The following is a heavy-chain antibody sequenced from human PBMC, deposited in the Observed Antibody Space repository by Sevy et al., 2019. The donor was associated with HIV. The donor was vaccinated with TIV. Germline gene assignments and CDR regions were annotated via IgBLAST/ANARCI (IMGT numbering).Heavy chain of an antibody. CDR1: GFNFRNYS. CDR2: ISSGSGTI. V-gene: IGHV3-48*02. CDR3: ARPYCSGDDCYSELDY. Sequence: GGSLRLSCAASGFNFRNYSMTWVRQAPGKGLDWVSYISSGSGTIHYADSVKDRFTISRDNAKNSLFLRMTSLRDEDTAIYYCARPYCSGDDCYSELDYWGQGILVTVSS. D-gene: IGHD2-15*01. J-gene: IGHJ4*02.